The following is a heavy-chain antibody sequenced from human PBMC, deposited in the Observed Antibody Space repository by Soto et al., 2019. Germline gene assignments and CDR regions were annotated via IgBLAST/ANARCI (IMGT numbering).Heavy chain of an antibody. D-gene: IGHD6-13*01. Sequence: SETLSLTCAVSGGSISSGGYSWSWIRQPPGKGLEWIGYIYHSGSTNYNPSLKSRVTISVDTSKNQFSLKLSSVTAADTAVYYCARISSSWDYYFDYWGQGTLVTVSS. CDR1: GGSISSGGYS. CDR3: ARISSSWDYYFDY. J-gene: IGHJ4*02. CDR2: IYHSGST. V-gene: IGHV4-30-2*01.